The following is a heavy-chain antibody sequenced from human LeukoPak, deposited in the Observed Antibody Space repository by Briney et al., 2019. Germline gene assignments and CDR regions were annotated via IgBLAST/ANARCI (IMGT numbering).Heavy chain of an antibody. D-gene: IGHD6-13*01. CDR3: ARGRSSRPRNWFDP. CDR1: GYTFTSYG. J-gene: IGHJ5*02. V-gene: IGHV1-18*01. Sequence: ASVKVSCKASGYTFTSYGISWVRRAPGQGLEWMGWISAYNGNTNYAQKLQGRVTMTTDTSTSTAYMELRSLRSDDTAVYYCARGRSSRPRNWFDPWGQGTVDRVSS. CDR2: ISAYNGNT.